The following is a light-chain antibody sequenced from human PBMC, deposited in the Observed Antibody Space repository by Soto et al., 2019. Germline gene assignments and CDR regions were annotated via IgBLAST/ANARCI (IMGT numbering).Light chain of an antibody. CDR2: EVR. CDR3: NSYTSSNTPFV. Sequence: QSVLTQPASVSGSPGQSITISCTGSSSDVGGYNYVSWYQQHPGEVPKLMIYEVRNRPTGISNRFSGSKSGNTASLTISGLRAEDEADYYCNSYTSSNTPFVFGTGTKLTVL. J-gene: IGLJ1*01. V-gene: IGLV2-14*01. CDR1: SSDVGGYNY.